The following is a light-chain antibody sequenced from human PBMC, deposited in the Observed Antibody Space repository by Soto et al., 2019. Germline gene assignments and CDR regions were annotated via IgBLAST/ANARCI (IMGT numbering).Light chain of an antibody. J-gene: IGKJ2*01. Sequence: AIQMTQSPSSLSASVGDRVTITCQASQGIKNDVAWYQQKPGKAPKLLIYAASSLQSGVPPRFSGSGSGTDFTLTISSLQPEDFATYYCLQDYNYPYTFGQGTKLEIK. V-gene: IGKV1-6*01. CDR2: AAS. CDR3: LQDYNYPYT. CDR1: QGIKND.